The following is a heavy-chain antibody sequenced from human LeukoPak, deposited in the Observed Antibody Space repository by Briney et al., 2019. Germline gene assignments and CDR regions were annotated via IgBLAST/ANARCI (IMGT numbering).Heavy chain of an antibody. J-gene: IGHJ6*04. CDR3: ARGSYDYVWGSYTFHV. Sequence: PGGSLRLSCAASGFTFSNYWMHWVRQDPGKGLVWVSFINPDGSTTNYADSVKGRFTISRDNAKNALYLQMNSLRAEDTAVYYCARGSYDYVWGSYTFHVWGKGTTVTVSS. D-gene: IGHD3-16*01. CDR2: INPDGSTT. CDR1: GFTFSNYW. V-gene: IGHV3-74*01.